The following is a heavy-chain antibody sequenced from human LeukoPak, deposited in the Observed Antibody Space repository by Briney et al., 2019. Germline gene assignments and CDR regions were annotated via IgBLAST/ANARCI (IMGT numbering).Heavy chain of an antibody. CDR1: GFTFSSDE. J-gene: IGHJ6*02. Sequence: PGESLRLSCAASGFTFSSDEMNWVRQAPGKGLEWVSYISSSGRTIYYADSVKGRFTISRDNAKNSLYLQMNSLRAEDTAVYYCARRQWDSSGYYYYYYGMDVWGQGTTVTVSS. D-gene: IGHD3-22*01. CDR3: ARRQWDSSGYYYYYYGMDV. CDR2: ISSSGRTI. V-gene: IGHV3-48*03.